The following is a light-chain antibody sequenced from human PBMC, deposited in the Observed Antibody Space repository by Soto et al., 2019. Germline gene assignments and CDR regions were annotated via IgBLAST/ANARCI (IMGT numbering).Light chain of an antibody. CDR1: QTVSRK. Sequence: DIVMTQSPATLSVYPGGRATLSCRASQTVSRKLAWYQQRPGQAPSLLIYGASTGATGVPARFSASGSGTEFTLTINSLQAEDFAFYYCQQYNNWPHTFGQGTRWRL. J-gene: IGKJ2*01. CDR2: GAS. V-gene: IGKV3-15*01. CDR3: QQYNNWPHT.